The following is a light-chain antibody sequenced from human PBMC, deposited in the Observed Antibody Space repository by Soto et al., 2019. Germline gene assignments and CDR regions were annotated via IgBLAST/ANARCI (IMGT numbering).Light chain of an antibody. CDR1: STNIGDNY. V-gene: IGLV1-51*01. CDR3: GTCDDSLVSYV. CDR2: DND. J-gene: IGLJ1*01. Sequence: QSVLTQPPSVSAAPGQRVIISCSGSSTNIGDNYVSWYQHLPGTAPKRVVYDNDRRPSELPGRFSGSKSGTSATLVITGLQTGDEADYYCGTCDDSLVSYVFWAGTKLTVL.